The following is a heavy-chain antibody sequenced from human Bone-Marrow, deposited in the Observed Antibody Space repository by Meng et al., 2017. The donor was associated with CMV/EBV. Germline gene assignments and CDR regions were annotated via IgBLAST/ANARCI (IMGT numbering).Heavy chain of an antibody. V-gene: IGHV4-61*01. D-gene: IGHD4-23*01. Sequence: GSLRLSCSVSGGPVTTGSYYWTWIRQSPGKGLEWIGYVYYRGNTIYNPSLKSRVTMSLDSAKNQFALKLTSVTAADTAVYYCARSFFYGGNFLRAERAGIYQHWGQGTLVTVSS. J-gene: IGHJ1*01. CDR2: VYYRGNT. CDR1: GGPVTTGSYY. CDR3: ARSFFYGGNFLRAERAGIYQH.